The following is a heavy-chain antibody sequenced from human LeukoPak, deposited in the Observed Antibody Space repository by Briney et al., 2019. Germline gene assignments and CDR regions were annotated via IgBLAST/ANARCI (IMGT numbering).Heavy chain of an antibody. CDR3: ARVNGGYSYGYDY. CDR1: GGSFSGYY. J-gene: IGHJ4*02. Sequence: SETLSLTCAVYGGSFSGYYWSWIRQPPGKGLEWIGEINHSGSTNYNPSLKSRVTISVDTSKNQFSLKLSSVTAADTAVYYCARVNGGYSYGYDYWGQGTLVTVSS. V-gene: IGHV4-34*01. CDR2: INHSGST. D-gene: IGHD5-18*01.